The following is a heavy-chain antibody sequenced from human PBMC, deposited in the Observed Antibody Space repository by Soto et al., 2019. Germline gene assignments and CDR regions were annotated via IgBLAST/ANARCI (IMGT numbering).Heavy chain of an antibody. CDR3: ARSQGGSSSLDIYYYYYYGMDV. Sequence: ASVKVSCKASGGTFSSYAISWVRQSPGQGLEWMGGIIPIFGTAKYAQKFQGRVTITADESTSTGYMELSSLRSEDTAVYYCARSQGGSSSLDIYYYYYYGMDVWGQGTTVTVSS. V-gene: IGHV1-69*13. J-gene: IGHJ6*02. CDR1: GGTFSSYA. D-gene: IGHD2-15*01. CDR2: IIPIFGTA.